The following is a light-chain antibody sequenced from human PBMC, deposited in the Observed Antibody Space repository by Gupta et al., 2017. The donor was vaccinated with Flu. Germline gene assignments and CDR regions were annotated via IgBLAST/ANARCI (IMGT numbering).Light chain of an antibody. Sequence: EIVLTQSPATLSLSPGERATLSCRASQSVRTYLAWYQQKGGQAHRLLLYDASKRDTGVPARFSGSGSGTDFTRNISSREPEDLAVYYCQKRSNWFTFGCGTKVEI. J-gene: IGKJ4*01. CDR1: QSVRTY. V-gene: IGKV3-11*01. CDR3: QKRSNWFT. CDR2: DAS.